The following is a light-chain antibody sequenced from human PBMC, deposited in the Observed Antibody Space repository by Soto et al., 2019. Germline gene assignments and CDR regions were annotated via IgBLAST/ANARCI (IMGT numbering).Light chain of an antibody. CDR1: SSDVGGYNY. Sequence: QSVLTQPASVAGSPGQSITISCTGTSSDVGGYNYVSWYQQHPGKAPKLMIYEVSNRPSGVSNRFSGSKSGNTASLTISGLQAEDEADYYCRSYKSSSTLVLGTGTKVTVL. J-gene: IGLJ1*01. V-gene: IGLV2-14*01. CDR2: EVS. CDR3: RSYKSSSTLV.